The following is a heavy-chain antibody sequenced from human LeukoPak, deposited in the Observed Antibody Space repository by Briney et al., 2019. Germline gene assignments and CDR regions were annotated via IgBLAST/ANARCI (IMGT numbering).Heavy chain of an antibody. CDR1: GGSFSGYY. CDR3: ARRDYYYYGMDV. J-gene: IGHJ6*02. CDR2: IYYSGST. V-gene: IGHV4-59*08. Sequence: SETLSLTCAVYGGSFSGYYWSWIRQPPGKGLEWIGYIYYSGSTNYNPSLKSRVTISVDTSKNQFSLKLSSVTAADTAVYYCARRDYYYYGMDVWGQGTTVTVSS.